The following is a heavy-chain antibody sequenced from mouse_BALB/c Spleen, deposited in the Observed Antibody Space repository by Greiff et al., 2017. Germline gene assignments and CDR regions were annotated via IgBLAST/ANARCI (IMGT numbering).Heavy chain of an antibody. V-gene: IGHV5-17*02. D-gene: IGHD2-10*02. CDR1: GFTFSSFG. CDR3: ARVWYAMDY. CDR2: ISSGSSTI. J-gene: IGHJ4*01. Sequence: EVQLKESGGGLVQPGGSRKLSCAASGFTFSSFGMHWVRQAPEKGLEWVAYISSGSSTIYYADTVKGRFTISRDNPKNTLFLQMTSLRSEDTAMYYCARVWYAMDYWGQGTSVTVSS.